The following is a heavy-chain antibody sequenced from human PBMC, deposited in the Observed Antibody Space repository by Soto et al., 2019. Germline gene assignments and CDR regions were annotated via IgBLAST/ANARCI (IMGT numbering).Heavy chain of an antibody. CDR1: GFTFSSYG. J-gene: IGHJ4*02. CDR2: ISYDGSNK. CDR3: AKDMSGDGTQSC. D-gene: IGHD1-1*01. Sequence: QVQLVESGGGVVQPGRSLRLSCAASGFTFSSYGMHWVRQAPGKGLEWVAVISYDGSNKSYADSVKGRFTISRDNSKNTLYLQMNSLRAEDTAVYYCAKDMSGDGTQSCWGQGTLVTVSS. V-gene: IGHV3-30*18.